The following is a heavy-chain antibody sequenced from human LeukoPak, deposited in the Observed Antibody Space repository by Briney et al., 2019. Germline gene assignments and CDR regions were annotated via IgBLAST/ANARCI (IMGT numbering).Heavy chain of an antibody. V-gene: IGHV5-51*01. CDR1: GYSFTSYW. D-gene: IGHD2-8*01. Sequence: GESLKMSCRGSGYSFTSYWIGWVRQMPGKGLEWMGIIYPDDSDTRYSSSFEGQVIISVDKSISTAYLQWSSLKASDTATYYCARHGHCTNGVCYSNYYYYMDVWGKGTTVTVSS. CDR3: ARHGHCTNGVCYSNYYYYMDV. J-gene: IGHJ6*03. CDR2: IYPDDSDT.